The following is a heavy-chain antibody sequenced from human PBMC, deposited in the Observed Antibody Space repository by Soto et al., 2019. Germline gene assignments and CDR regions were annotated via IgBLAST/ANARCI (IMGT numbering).Heavy chain of an antibody. CDR2: IKSKTDGGTT. J-gene: IGHJ6*02. CDR3: TTDLACGGDCYGGYYGMDV. V-gene: IGHV3-15*01. D-gene: IGHD2-21*02. CDR1: GFTFSNAW. Sequence: EVQLVESGGGLVKPGGSLRLSCAASGFTFSNAWMSWVRQAPGKGLEGVGRIKSKTDGGTTDYAAPVKGRFTISRDDSKNTLYLQMNSLKTEDTAVYYCTTDLACGGDCYGGYYGMDVWGQGTTVTVSS.